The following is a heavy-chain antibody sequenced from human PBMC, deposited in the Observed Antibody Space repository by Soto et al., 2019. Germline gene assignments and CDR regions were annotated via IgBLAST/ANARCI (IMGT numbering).Heavy chain of an antibody. V-gene: IGHV4-39*01. Sequence: SDTLSLTCSILGDSISDTRFYWVLVRQSPEKGLEWIGSISHDGHAYYNPSLKSRVTLFADTSRNQFSPTMKSVTVADTALYFCARQVSGDYLAVNWFEPWGRGALHTVSS. CDR2: ISHDGHA. D-gene: IGHD4-17*01. CDR1: GDSISDTRFY. J-gene: IGHJ5*02. CDR3: ARQVSGDYLAVNWFEP.